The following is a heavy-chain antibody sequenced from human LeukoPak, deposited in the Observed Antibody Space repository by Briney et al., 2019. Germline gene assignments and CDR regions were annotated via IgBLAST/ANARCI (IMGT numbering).Heavy chain of an antibody. CDR2: IIPIFGTA. V-gene: IGHV1-69*13. D-gene: IGHD2-15*01. Sequence: SVKVSCKAYGGTFSSYAISWVRQAPGQGLEWMGGIIPIFGTANYAQKFQGRVTITADESTSTAYMELSSLRSEDTAVYYCARDDCSGGSCYSDYYGMDVWGKGTTVTVSS. J-gene: IGHJ6*04. CDR3: ARDDCSGGSCYSDYYGMDV. CDR1: GGTFSSYA.